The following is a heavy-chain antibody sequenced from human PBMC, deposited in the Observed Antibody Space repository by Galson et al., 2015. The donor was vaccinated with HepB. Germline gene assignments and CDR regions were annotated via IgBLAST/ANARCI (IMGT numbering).Heavy chain of an antibody. J-gene: IGHJ4*02. D-gene: IGHD5-18*01. CDR3: AKALDTTMGVGGPADY. CDR1: GFTFSSYG. Sequence: SLRLSCAASGFTFSSYGMQWVRQAPGKGLEWEAVISYDGSNKYYGDSVKGRFTISRDNSKNTLYLQMNSLRSEDTAVYYCAKALDTTMGVGGPADYWGQGTPVTVSS. V-gene: IGHV3-30*18. CDR2: ISYDGSNK.